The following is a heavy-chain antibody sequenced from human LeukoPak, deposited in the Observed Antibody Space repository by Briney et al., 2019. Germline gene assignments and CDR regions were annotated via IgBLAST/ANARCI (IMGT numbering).Heavy chain of an antibody. D-gene: IGHD4-17*01. CDR2: IYHSGST. J-gene: IGHJ4*02. V-gene: IGHV4-30-2*01. Sequence: SETLSLTCTVSGGSISSGGYYWSWIRQPPGKGLEWIGYIYHSGSTYYNPSLKSRVTISVDRSKNQFSLKLSSVTAADTAVYYCARAFLTSDGFGEDWGQGTLVTVSS. CDR3: ARAFLTSDGFGED. CDR1: GGSISSGGYY.